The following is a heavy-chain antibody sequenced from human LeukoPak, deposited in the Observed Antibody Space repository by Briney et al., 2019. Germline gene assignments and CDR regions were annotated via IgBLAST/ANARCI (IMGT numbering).Heavy chain of an antibody. V-gene: IGHV4-59*01. CDR1: GGSISSFY. Sequence: ETLSLTCTVSGGSISSFYWSWIRQPPGKGLEWIGYIYYSGSTNYNPSLKSRVTISVDTSKNQFSLKLSSVTAADTAVYYCARLPHDYGDQVPYWGQGTLVTVSS. J-gene: IGHJ4*02. D-gene: IGHD4-17*01. CDR2: IYYSGST. CDR3: ARLPHDYGDQVPY.